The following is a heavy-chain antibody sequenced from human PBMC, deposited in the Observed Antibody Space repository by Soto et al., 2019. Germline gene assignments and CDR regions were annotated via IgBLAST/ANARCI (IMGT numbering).Heavy chain of an antibody. D-gene: IGHD2-2*02. CDR2: ISRSGNTM. Sequence: GGSLRLSCAASGFTSWDYDMSWIRQAPGRGLEWVSYISRSGNTMYYGDYVKGRFTISRDNAENSVFLQMISLRAEDTAVYYCVREGRSSTSCNTGCAFDIWGQGTMVTVSS. V-gene: IGHV3-11*01. J-gene: IGHJ3*02. CDR3: VREGRSSTSCNTGCAFDI. CDR1: GFTSWDYD.